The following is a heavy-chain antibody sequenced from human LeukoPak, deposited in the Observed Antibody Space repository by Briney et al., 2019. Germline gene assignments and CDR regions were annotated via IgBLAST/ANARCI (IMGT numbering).Heavy chain of an antibody. D-gene: IGHD3-22*01. CDR3: ARSRDSSVYYYLI. Sequence: GESLKISCEASGYSLTNYWIGWVRQMPGKGLEWMGIIYPDDSESKYSPSFQGQVTISADKSISTAYLQWSSLKASHTAMYYCARSRDSSVYYYLIWGQGTLVTVSS. V-gene: IGHV5-51*01. CDR1: GYSLTNYW. J-gene: IGHJ4*02. CDR2: IYPDDSES.